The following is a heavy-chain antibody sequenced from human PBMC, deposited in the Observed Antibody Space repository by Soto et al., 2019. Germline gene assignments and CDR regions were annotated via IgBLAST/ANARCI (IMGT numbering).Heavy chain of an antibody. CDR2: ISAHNGNT. V-gene: IGHV1-18*01. J-gene: IGHJ4*02. D-gene: IGHD1-26*01. CDR3: ARSPPNWGLPYEYYFDS. CDR1: GYTFSSYG. Sequence: LVQSGAEVKKPGASVTVSCKPSGYTFSSYGITWVRQAPGQGLEWLGWISAHNGNTNYAQKLQDKVTMTTDASTSTAYLDLTSLRSDDTAVYYCARSPPNWGLPYEYYFDSWGQGALVTVSS.